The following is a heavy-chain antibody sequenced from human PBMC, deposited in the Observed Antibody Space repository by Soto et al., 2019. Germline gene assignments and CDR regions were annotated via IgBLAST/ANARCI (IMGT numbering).Heavy chain of an antibody. J-gene: IGHJ3*02. CDR1: GFMFSGFG. CDR2: ISKDGSKK. D-gene: IGHD3-10*01. V-gene: IGHV3-30*18. CDR3: ANPSGYYFGLGSHDEASDM. Sequence: QVQLVESGGGVVQPGRSLRLSCAASGFMFSGFGMHWVRQAPGKGLQWVAGISKDGSKKYYADSVKGRFTISRDNSKKTLYLQMNSLRAEDTAVYYCANPSGYYFGLGSHDEASDMLGQGTGVTVFS.